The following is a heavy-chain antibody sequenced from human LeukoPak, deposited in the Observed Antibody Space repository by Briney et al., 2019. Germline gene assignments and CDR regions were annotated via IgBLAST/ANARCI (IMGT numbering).Heavy chain of an antibody. Sequence: GGSLRLSCVASGFTFSDHWMSWVRQAPGKGLEWVANIKQDECKRYYVDSVKGRFTISRDNAKNSLYLQINSLSAEDTAVYYCARDASLYCSGNDCYWAFDRWGQGTLVTVSS. D-gene: IGHD2-15*01. V-gene: IGHV3-7*01. CDR3: ARDASLYCSGNDCYWAFDR. CDR2: IKQDECKR. CDR1: GFTFSDHW. J-gene: IGHJ5*02.